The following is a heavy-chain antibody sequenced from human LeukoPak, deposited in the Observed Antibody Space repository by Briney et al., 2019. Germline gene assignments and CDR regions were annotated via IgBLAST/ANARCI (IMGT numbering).Heavy chain of an antibody. Sequence: PGGSLRLSCAASGFTFSSYGMHWVRQAPGKGLEWVAVISYDGSNKYYADSVKGRFTISRDNSKNTLYLQMNSLRAEDTAVYYCAKLVDLSAGMDVWGQGTTVTVSS. CDR1: GFTFSSYG. CDR3: AKLVDLSAGMDV. V-gene: IGHV3-30*18. J-gene: IGHJ6*02. D-gene: IGHD3-3*01. CDR2: ISYDGSNK.